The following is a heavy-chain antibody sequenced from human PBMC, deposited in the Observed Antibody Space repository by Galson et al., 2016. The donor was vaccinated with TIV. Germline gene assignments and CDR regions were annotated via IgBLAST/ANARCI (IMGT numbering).Heavy chain of an antibody. CDR3: ARDLDSTVTAPFDY. J-gene: IGHJ4*02. CDR1: GYTFTAYY. Sequence: SVKASCKASGYTFTAYYLHWVRQAPGQGLEWIGWINPNTGDTNYAQNFQGRVTMTRDTSIRAAYMELNSLKSDDTAVYYCARDLDSTVTAPFDYWGQGTLVTVSS. CDR2: INPNTGDT. D-gene: IGHD2-21*02. V-gene: IGHV1-2*02.